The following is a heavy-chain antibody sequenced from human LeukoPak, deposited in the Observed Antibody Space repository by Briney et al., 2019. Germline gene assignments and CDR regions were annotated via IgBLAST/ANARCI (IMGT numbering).Heavy chain of an antibody. Sequence: GGSLRLSCAASGFTFSSYWMSWVRQAPGKGLEWVANIKQDGSEKYYLDSVKGRFTISRDNAKNSLYLQMNSLRAEETAVYYCARKYYYDSSGYPSFDYWGQGTLVTVSS. V-gene: IGHV3-7*01. CDR2: IKQDGSEK. CDR1: GFTFSSYW. D-gene: IGHD3-22*01. J-gene: IGHJ4*02. CDR3: ARKYYYDSSGYPSFDY.